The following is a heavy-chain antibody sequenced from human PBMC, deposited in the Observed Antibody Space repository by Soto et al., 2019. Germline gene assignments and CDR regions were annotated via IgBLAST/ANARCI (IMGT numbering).Heavy chain of an antibody. D-gene: IGHD2-21*02. CDR2: IIPMFPTA. CDR1: GGTFSNHA. J-gene: IGHJ6*02. CDR3: ARDDATYCGGDCYRYFYYGMDV. Sequence: SVKVSCKASGGTFSNHAISWVRQAPGQGLEWVGGIIPMFPTADYAQRFRGRVTITADDSTTTVYMELSGLRSEDTAMYYCARDDATYCGGDCYRYFYYGMDVWGQGTTVTVSS. V-gene: IGHV1-69*13.